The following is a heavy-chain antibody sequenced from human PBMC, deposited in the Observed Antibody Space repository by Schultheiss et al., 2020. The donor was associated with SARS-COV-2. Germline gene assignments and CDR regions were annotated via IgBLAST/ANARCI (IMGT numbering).Heavy chain of an antibody. CDR1: GGSFSGYY. CDR3: ARHVSGYSSIDY. V-gene: IGHV4-59*10. D-gene: IGHD5-18*01. CDR2: IYTSGST. J-gene: IGHJ4*02. Sequence: SETLSLTCAVYGGSFSGYYWSWIRQPAGKGLEWIGRIYTSGSTNYNPSLKSRVTMSVDTSKNQFSLKLSSVTAADTAVYYCARHVSGYSSIDYWGQGTLVTVSS.